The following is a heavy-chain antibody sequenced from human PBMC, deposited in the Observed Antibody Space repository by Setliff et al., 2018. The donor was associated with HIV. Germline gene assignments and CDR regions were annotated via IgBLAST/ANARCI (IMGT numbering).Heavy chain of an antibody. CDR2: IYYSGST. CDR3: ARGYYYDSSGYYYTYYYYYYMDV. D-gene: IGHD3-22*01. CDR1: GGSISSYY. J-gene: IGHJ6*03. Sequence: NPSETLSLTCTVSGGSISSYYWSWIRQPPGKGLEWIGYIYYSGSTNYNPSLKSRVTISVDTSKNQFSLKLSSVTAADTAVYYCARGYYYDSSGYYYTYYYYYYMDVWGKGTTVTVSS. V-gene: IGHV4-59*08.